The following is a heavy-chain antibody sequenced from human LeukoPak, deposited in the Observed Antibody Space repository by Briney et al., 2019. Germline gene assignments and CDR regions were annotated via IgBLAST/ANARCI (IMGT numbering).Heavy chain of an antibody. V-gene: IGHV4-59*01. CDR3: ARVIGSKDFWRGYDYNMDV. D-gene: IGHD3-3*01. Sequence: PSETLSLTCTVSGGSMTDYYWTWIRQPPGKGLGWIGFIFYSGSTNYNPLLRSRLSISVDTSQKQFSLKLTSVTAADTAIYYCARVIGSKDFWRGYDYNMDVWGKGITVTVSS. CDR1: GGSMTDYY. CDR2: IFYSGST. J-gene: IGHJ6*03.